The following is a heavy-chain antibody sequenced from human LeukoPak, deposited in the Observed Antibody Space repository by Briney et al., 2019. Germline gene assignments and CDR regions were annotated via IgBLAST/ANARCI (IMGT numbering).Heavy chain of an antibody. CDR3: ARGNVLGLDY. J-gene: IGHJ4*02. D-gene: IGHD3-16*01. Sequence: GASVKVSCKASVYTFTSYDSNWVRQATGQGGEGMGWMNPNSGNTGYAQKFQGRVTMTRNTSISTAYMELSSLRSEDTAVYYCARGNVLGLDYWGQGTLVTVSS. CDR1: VYTFTSYD. CDR2: MNPNSGNT. V-gene: IGHV1-8*01.